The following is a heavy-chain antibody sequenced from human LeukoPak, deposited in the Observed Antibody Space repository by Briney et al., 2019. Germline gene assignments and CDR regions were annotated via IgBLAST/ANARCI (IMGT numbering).Heavy chain of an antibody. V-gene: IGHV3-7*03. Sequence: TGGSLRLSCAASGFTFSTYWMSWVRQAPGKGLECVANIKRDGSEKYYVDSVKGRFTTFRDDAKSSLYLQMNSLRAEDTAVYFCARVYTGNRWHFDYWGQGTLVTVSS. CDR2: IKRDGSEK. J-gene: IGHJ4*02. CDR1: GFTFSTYW. D-gene: IGHD2-2*02. CDR3: ARVYTGNRWHFDY.